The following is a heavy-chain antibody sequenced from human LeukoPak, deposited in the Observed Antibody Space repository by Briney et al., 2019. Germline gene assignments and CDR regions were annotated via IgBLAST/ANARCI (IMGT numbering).Heavy chain of an antibody. D-gene: IGHD3-10*01. V-gene: IGHV4-59*08. CDR1: GGSISSYY. CDR3: ARVAGELLPDY. Sequence: SETLSLTCTVSGGSISSYYWSWIRQPPGKGLEWIGYIYYSGSTNYNPSLKSRVTISVDTSKNQFSLKLSSVTAADTAVYYCARVAGELLPDYWGQGTLVTVSS. CDR2: IYYSGST. J-gene: IGHJ4*02.